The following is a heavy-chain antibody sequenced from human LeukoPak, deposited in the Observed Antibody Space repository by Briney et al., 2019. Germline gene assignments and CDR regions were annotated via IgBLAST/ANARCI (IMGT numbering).Heavy chain of an antibody. CDR2: IYYSGST. Sequence: DPSETLSLTCTVSGGSISSSSYYWGWIRQPPGKGLEWIGSIYYSGSTYYNPSLKSRVTISVDTSKNQFSLKLSSVTAADTAVYYCARRTIFGVVKGRTADYWGQGTLVTVSS. CDR3: ARRTIFGVVKGRTADY. V-gene: IGHV4-39*01. J-gene: IGHJ4*02. CDR1: GGSISSSSYY. D-gene: IGHD3-3*01.